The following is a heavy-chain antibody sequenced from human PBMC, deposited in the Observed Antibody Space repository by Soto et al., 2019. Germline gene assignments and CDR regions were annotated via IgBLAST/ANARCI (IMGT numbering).Heavy chain of an antibody. V-gene: IGHV4-39*01. CDR1: GDSISSSTYY. CDR2: MFYSGNT. J-gene: IGHJ4*02. Sequence: QVQLQESGPGLVKPSETLSLTCTVSGDSISSSTYYWGWIRQPPGQGLEWIGSMFYSGNTYYNPSLKSRVTLSIDTSKNQFSLKLNSVTAADTAVYYCVSPEGYYDSSGYTLDYWGQGTLVTVSS. D-gene: IGHD3-22*01. CDR3: VSPEGYYDSSGYTLDY.